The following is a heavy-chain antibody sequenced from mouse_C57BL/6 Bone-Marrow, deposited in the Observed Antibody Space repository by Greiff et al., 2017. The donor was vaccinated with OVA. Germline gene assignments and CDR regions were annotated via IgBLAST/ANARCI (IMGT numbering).Heavy chain of an antibody. CDR1: GFTFSDFY. Sequence: EVQLMESGGGLVQSGRSLRLSCATSGFTFSDFYMEWVRQAPGKGLEWIAASRNKANDYTTEYSASVKGRFIVSRDTSQSILYLQMNALRAEDTAIYYCARDEGLGRFDYWGQGTTLTVSS. V-gene: IGHV7-1*01. CDR2: SRNKANDYTT. J-gene: IGHJ2*01. D-gene: IGHD4-1*01. CDR3: ARDEGLGRFDY.